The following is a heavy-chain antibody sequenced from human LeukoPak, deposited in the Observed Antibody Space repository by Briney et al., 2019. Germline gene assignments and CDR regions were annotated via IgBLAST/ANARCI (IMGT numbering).Heavy chain of an antibody. CDR1: GDSITSSNW. CDR3: ARYRLAGDFDF. CDR2: IHHSGST. D-gene: IGHD3-16*02. Sequence: SETLSLTCAVSGDSITSSNWWGWIRQPPGKRLEWIGYIHHSGSTYYNPSLKSRVTMSVDTSKNQFSLNLSSATAEDTAVYYCARYRLAGDFDFWGQGTLVTVPS. V-gene: IGHV4-28*01. J-gene: IGHJ4*02.